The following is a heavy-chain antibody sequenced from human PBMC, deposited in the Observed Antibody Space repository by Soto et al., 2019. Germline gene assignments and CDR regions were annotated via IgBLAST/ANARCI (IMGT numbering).Heavy chain of an antibody. V-gene: IGHV3-30-3*01. CDR1: GFTFSSYA. D-gene: IGHD3-22*01. J-gene: IGHJ4*02. CDR2: ISYDGSNK. Sequence: QVQLVESGGGVVQPGRSLRLSCAASGFTFSSYAMHWVRQAPGKGLEWVAVISYDGSNKYYADSVKGRFTISRDNSENTLYLQMNSLRAEDTAVYYCARGDNSGYSMFDYWGQGTLVTVSS. CDR3: ARGDNSGYSMFDY.